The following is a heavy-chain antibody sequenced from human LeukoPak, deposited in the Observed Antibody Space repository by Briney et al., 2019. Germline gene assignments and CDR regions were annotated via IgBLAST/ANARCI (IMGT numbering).Heavy chain of an antibody. Sequence: GGSLRLSCGASGFSFSAHGMHWVRQAPGKGLEWVAVIWYDGSNKDYADSVKGRFTISRDNAKNSLYLQMNSLRAEDTALYYCARGYGSGSYLYWGQGTLVSVSS. CDR2: IWYDGSNK. CDR3: ARGYGSGSYLY. CDR1: GFSFSAHG. J-gene: IGHJ4*02. V-gene: IGHV3-33*03. D-gene: IGHD3-10*01.